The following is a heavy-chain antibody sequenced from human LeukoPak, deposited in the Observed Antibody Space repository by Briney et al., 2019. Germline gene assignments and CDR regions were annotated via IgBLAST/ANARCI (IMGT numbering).Heavy chain of an antibody. CDR3: ARDGGGIAVAGAYYFDY. J-gene: IGHJ4*02. CDR2: IIPIFGTA. V-gene: IGHV1-69*05. CDR1: GGTFSSYA. Sequence: GASVKVSCKASGGTFSSYAISWVRQATGQGLEWMGRIIPIFGTANYAQKFQGRVTITTDESTSTAYMELSSLRSEDTAVYYCARDGGGIAVAGAYYFDYWGQGTLVTVSS. D-gene: IGHD6-19*01.